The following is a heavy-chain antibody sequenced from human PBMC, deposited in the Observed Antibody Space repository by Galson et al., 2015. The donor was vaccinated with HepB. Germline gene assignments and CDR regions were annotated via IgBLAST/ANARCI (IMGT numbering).Heavy chain of an antibody. Sequence: SLRLSCAASGFTFSSYSMNWVRQAPGKGLEWVSYISSSSSTIYYADSVKGRFTISRDNAKNSLYLQMNSLRAEDTAVYYCARVGFDTSYATTGVMLDYWGQGTLVTVSS. CDR2: ISSSSSTI. J-gene: IGHJ4*02. CDR1: GFTFSSYS. V-gene: IGHV3-48*01. CDR3: ARVGFDTSYATTGVMLDY. D-gene: IGHD2-21*01.